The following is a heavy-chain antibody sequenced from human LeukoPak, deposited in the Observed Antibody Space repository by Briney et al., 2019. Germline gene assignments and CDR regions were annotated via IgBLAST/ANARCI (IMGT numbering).Heavy chain of an antibody. CDR2: INPSGGST. V-gene: IGHV1-46*01. CDR3: ARDESKLYYFDY. CDR1: GYTFTSYY. Sequence: GASVKVSCKASGYTFTSYYMHWERQAPGQGLEWMGLINPSGGSTSYAQKFQGRVTMTRDTSTSTVYMELSSLRSEDTAVYYCARDESKLYYFDYWGQGTLVTVS. D-gene: IGHD2-15*01. J-gene: IGHJ4*02.